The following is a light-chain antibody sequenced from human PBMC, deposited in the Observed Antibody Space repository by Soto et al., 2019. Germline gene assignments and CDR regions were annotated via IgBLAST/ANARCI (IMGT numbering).Light chain of an antibody. Sequence: DLQMTQSPSTLSASVGDRVTITCRASQSCRNSLAWYQQKAGKAPTLLIYDASTLQSGVPSRFSGSGSGTEFSLTISSLQPEDFATYYCXCYITYPWTFGQGTKVEIK. J-gene: IGKJ1*01. V-gene: IGKV1-5*01. CDR1: QSCRNS. CDR2: DAS. CDR3: XCYITYPWT.